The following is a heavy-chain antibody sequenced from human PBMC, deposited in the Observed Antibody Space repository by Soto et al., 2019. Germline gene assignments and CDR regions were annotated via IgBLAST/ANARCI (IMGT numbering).Heavy chain of an antibody. J-gene: IGHJ4*02. CDR1: GGSISSYY. D-gene: IGHD6-13*01. CDR2: IYYSGST. Sequence: SETLSLTCTVSGGSISSYYWSWIRQPPGKGLEWIGYIYYSGSTKYNPSLKSRVTISVDTSKNQFSLRLTSVTAADTAVYYCARDRGTAAAGFDYWGQGTLVTVSS. CDR3: ARDRGTAAAGFDY. V-gene: IGHV4-59*01.